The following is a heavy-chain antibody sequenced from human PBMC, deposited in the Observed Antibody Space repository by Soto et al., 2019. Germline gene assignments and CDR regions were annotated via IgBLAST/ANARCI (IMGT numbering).Heavy chain of an antibody. CDR1: GGSIRSYY. V-gene: IGHV4-59*08. D-gene: IGHD4-17*01. CDR3: ARPSGGDSKTYDAFDI. CDR2: IYYSGST. Sequence: SETLSLTCTVSGGSIRSYYWSWIRQPPGKGLEWIGNIYYSGSTNYNPSLKSRVTISVDTSKNQFSLKLSSVTAADTAMYYCARPSGGDSKTYDAFDIWGQGTMVTVSS. J-gene: IGHJ3*02.